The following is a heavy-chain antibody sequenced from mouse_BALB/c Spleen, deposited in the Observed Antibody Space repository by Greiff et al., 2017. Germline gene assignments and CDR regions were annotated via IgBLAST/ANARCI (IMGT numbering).Heavy chain of an antibody. CDR1: GYSITSDYA. J-gene: IGHJ1*01. CDR2: ISYSGST. Sequence: EVKLVESGPGLVKPSQSLSLTCTVTGYSITSDYAWNWIRQFPGNKLEWMGYISYSGSTSYNPSLKSRISITRDTSKNQFFLQLNSVTTEDTATYYCPRCTMITLDWYFDVWGAGTTVTVSS. CDR3: PRCTMITLDWYFDV. D-gene: IGHD2-4*01. V-gene: IGHV3-2*02.